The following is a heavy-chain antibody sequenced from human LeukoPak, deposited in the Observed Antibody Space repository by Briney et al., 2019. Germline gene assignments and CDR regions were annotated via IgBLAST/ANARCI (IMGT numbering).Heavy chain of an antibody. D-gene: IGHD2-2*01. Sequence: ASVKVSCKASGYTFTSYGISWVRQAPGQGLEWMGIINPSGGSTSYAQKFQGRVTMTRDTSTSTVYMELSSLRSEDTAVYYCARAFGGVVPAARGGSPYYFDYWGQGTLATVSS. V-gene: IGHV1-46*01. CDR2: INPSGGST. J-gene: IGHJ4*02. CDR1: GYTFTSYG. CDR3: ARAFGGVVPAARGGSPYYFDY.